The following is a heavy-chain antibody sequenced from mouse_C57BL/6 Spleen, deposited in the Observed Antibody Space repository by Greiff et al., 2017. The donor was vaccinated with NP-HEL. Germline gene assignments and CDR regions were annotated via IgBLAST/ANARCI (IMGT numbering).Heavy chain of an antibody. CDR1: GYTFTSYW. D-gene: IGHD1-1*01. Sequence: VQLQQPGAELVKPGASVKMSCKASGYTFTSYWITWVKQRPGQGLAWIGDIYPGSGSTNYNEKFKSKATLTVDTSSSTAYMQLSSLTSEDSAVYYCARNYGSDYYAMDYWGQGTSVTVSS. CDR2: IYPGSGST. V-gene: IGHV1-55*01. J-gene: IGHJ4*01. CDR3: ARNYGSDYYAMDY.